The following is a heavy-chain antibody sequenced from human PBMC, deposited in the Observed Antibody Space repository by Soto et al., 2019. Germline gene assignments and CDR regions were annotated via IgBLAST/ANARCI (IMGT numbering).Heavy chain of an antibody. CDR1: GFTISSYA. CDR3: ARDELIAVADHGGLFDY. D-gene: IGHD6-19*01. CDR2: ISYDGSNK. Sequence: GGSLRLSCAASGFTISSYAMHWVRQAPGKGLEWVAVISYDGSNKYYADSVKGRFTISRDNSKNTLYLQMNSLRAEDTAVYYCARDELIAVADHGGLFDYWGQGTLVTVS. J-gene: IGHJ4*02. V-gene: IGHV3-30-3*01.